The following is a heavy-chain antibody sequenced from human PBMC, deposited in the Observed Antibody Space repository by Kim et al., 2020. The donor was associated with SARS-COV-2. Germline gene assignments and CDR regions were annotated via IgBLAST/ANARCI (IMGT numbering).Heavy chain of an antibody. V-gene: IGHV1-69*13. D-gene: IGHD3-16*01. CDR2: IIPIFGTA. CDR1: GGTFSSYA. Sequence: SVKVSCKASGGTFSSYAISWVRQAPGQGLEWMGGIIPIFGTANYAQKFQGRVTITADESTSTAYMELSSLRSEDTAVYYCARGGRLRLGVPFDYWGQGTLVTVSS. J-gene: IGHJ4*02. CDR3: ARGGRLRLGVPFDY.